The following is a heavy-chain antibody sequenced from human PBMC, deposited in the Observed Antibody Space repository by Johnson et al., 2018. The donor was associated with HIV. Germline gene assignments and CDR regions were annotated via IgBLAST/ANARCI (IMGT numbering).Heavy chain of an antibody. CDR2: ISWNSGSI. J-gene: IGHJ3*02. D-gene: IGHD1-26*01. Sequence: VQLVESGGGLVQPGRSLRLSCAASGFTFDDYAMHWVRQAPGKGLEWVSGISWNSGSIGYADSVKGRFTISRDNAKNYLYLQMNSLRAEDTALYYCAKCLSGSYPRDAFDIWGQGTMVTVSS. CDR1: GFTFDDYA. V-gene: IGHV3-9*01. CDR3: AKCLSGSYPRDAFDI.